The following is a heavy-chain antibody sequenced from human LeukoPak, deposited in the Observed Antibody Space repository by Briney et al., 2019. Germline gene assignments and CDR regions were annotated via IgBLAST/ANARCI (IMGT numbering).Heavy chain of an antibody. V-gene: IGHV3-21*01. Sequence: GGSLRLSCAASGFTFSSYSMNWVRQAPGKGLEWVSSISSSSSYIYYADSVKGRFTISRDNAKNSLYLQMNSLRAEDTAVYYCARDGYYGSGTWTVFDYWGQGPLVTVSS. CDR3: ARDGYYGSGTWTVFDY. CDR1: GFTFSSYS. D-gene: IGHD3-10*01. CDR2: ISSSSSYI. J-gene: IGHJ4*02.